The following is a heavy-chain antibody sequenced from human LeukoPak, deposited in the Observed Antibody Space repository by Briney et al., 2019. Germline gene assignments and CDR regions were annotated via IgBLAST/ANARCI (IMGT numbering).Heavy chain of an antibody. Sequence: GGSLRLSCTASGFTFGDYAMSWFRQAPGKGLEWVGFIRSKAYGGTTEYAASVKGRFTISRDDSKSIAYLQMNSLKTEDTAVYYCTNLPYSSGWHSEEMDDAFDIWGQGTMVTVSS. J-gene: IGHJ3*02. CDR3: TNLPYSSGWHSEEMDDAFDI. CDR1: GFTFGDYA. V-gene: IGHV3-49*03. D-gene: IGHD6-19*01. CDR2: IRSKAYGGTT.